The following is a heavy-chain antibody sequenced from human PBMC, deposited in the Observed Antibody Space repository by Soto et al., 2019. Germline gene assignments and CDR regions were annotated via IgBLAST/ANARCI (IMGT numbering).Heavy chain of an antibody. J-gene: IGHJ4*02. Sequence: SETLSLTCTVSGGSISSYYWSWIRQPPGKGLEWIGYIYYSGSTNYNPSLKSRVTISVDTSKNQFSLKLSSVTAADTAVYYCATGDLPVGPYYFDSWGQGTLVTVSS. V-gene: IGHV4-59*01. CDR2: IYYSGST. CDR3: ATGDLPVGPYYFDS. CDR1: GGSISSYY. D-gene: IGHD2-15*01.